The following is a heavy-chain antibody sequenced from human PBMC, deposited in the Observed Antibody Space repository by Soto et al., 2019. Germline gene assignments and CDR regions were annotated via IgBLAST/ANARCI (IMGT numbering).Heavy chain of an antibody. D-gene: IGHD3-22*01. CDR3: AKAGSYSGYSGRVDH. CDR2: LFYRGAT. CDR1: GGYVSGSD. J-gene: IGHJ4*02. Sequence: PSETLSLTYNVSGGYVSGSDWSWIRQSPGTGLEWFGDLFYRGATKYNPSRESPVTILVDSSKNEFALKFTPVTPADTAVYYCAKAGSYSGYSGRVDHWGQVILVTVS. V-gene: IGHV4-59*02.